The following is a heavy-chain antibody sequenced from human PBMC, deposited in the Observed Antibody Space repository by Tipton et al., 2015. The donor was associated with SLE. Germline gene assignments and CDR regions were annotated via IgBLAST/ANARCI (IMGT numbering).Heavy chain of an antibody. D-gene: IGHD2/OR15-2a*01. Sequence: QVQLVQSGSELKNPGASVRVSCRSSGYTFTTYAIHWVRQAPGHGLEWMGWINTNTGDTLYAHDFRGRFLFSLDASVATAYLDIGRLKEEDTAVYYCARDPFYGSDLVFGELNSWGQGSLITVST. J-gene: IGHJ5*02. V-gene: IGHV7-4-1*01. CDR2: INTNTGDT. CDR3: ARDPFYGSDLVFGELNS. CDR1: GYTFTTYA.